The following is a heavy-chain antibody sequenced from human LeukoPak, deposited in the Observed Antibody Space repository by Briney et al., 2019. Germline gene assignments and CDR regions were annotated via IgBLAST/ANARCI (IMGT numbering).Heavy chain of an antibody. CDR2: ISGSGGGGST. CDR1: GFTFSSYA. CDR3: AKGLYCSSTSCLNYFDY. V-gene: IGHV3-23*01. Sequence: GGSLRLSCAASGFTFSSYAMSWVRQAPGKGLEWVSTISGSGGGGSTYYADSVKGRFTISRDNSKNTLYLQMNSLRAEDTAVYYCAKGLYCSSTSCLNYFDYWGQGTLVTVSS. D-gene: IGHD2-2*01. J-gene: IGHJ4*02.